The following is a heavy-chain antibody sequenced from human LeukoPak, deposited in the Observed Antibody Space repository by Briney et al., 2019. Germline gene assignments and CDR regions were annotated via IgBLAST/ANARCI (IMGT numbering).Heavy chain of an antibody. Sequence: GGSLTLSCAASGFTFSSYWMSCVRQAPGKGLEWVANIKQDGSEKYYVDSVRGRFTISRDNAKNSLYLQMNSLRAEDTAVYYCASYNYYDSSGYYGRVYWGQGTLVTVSS. J-gene: IGHJ4*02. CDR1: GFTFSSYW. CDR2: IKQDGSEK. V-gene: IGHV3-7*01. CDR3: ASYNYYDSSGYYGRVY. D-gene: IGHD3-22*01.